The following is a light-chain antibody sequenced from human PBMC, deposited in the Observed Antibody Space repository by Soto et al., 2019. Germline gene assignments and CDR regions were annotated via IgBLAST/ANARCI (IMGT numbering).Light chain of an antibody. J-gene: IGLJ2*01. Sequence: SALTQPASVSGSPGQSITISCTGTSSDVVFYNYVSWYQQHPGKAPKLILYEVSNRPSGVSNRFSGSKSGSTASLTISGLQAEDEANYYSSSFTITTPVAFGGGTKVTVL. CDR3: SSFTITTPVA. CDR1: SSDVVFYNY. CDR2: EVS. V-gene: IGLV2-14*01.